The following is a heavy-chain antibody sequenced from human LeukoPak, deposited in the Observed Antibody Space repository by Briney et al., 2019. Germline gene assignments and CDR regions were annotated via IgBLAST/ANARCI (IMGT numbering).Heavy chain of an antibody. CDR1: GGSISSYY. Sequence: SETLSLTCTVSGGSISSYYWRWIRQPPGKGLEWIGYIYYSGSTNYNPSLKSRVTISVDTSKNQFSLKLSSVTAADTAVYYCARLVAARPTNWFDPWGQGTLVTVSS. V-gene: IGHV4-59*01. D-gene: IGHD6-6*01. CDR3: ARLVAARPTNWFDP. J-gene: IGHJ5*02. CDR2: IYYSGST.